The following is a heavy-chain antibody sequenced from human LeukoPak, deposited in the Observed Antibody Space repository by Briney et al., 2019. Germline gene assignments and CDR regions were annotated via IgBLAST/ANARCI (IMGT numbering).Heavy chain of an antibody. CDR1: GFTFSNYA. J-gene: IGHJ4*02. CDR3: AKALKSAGGAARTFDY. Sequence: PGGSLRLSCAASGFTFSNYAMTWVRQAPGKGLEWVSVISGHGGSTFSADSMKGRFSISRDNSKNTLYLQMNSLRAEDTAVYYCAKALKSAGGAARTFDYWGQGTLVTVSS. V-gene: IGHV3-23*01. D-gene: IGHD6-6*01. CDR2: ISGHGGST.